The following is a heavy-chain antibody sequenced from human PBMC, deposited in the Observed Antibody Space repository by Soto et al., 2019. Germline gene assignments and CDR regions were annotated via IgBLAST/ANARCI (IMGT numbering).Heavy chain of an antibody. CDR3: ARYEYYYARSGSYPRFAS. V-gene: IGHV1-18*04. J-gene: IGHJ4*02. CDR2: ISAYNGNT. CDR1: GYTFTSYY. D-gene: IGHD3-22*01. Sequence: ASVKVSCKASGYTFTSYYMHWVRQAPGQGLEWMGWISAYNGNTNYAQKLQGRVTMTTDTSTSTAYMELRSLRSDDTAVYYCARYEYYYARSGSYPRFASWGQGTLFTVS.